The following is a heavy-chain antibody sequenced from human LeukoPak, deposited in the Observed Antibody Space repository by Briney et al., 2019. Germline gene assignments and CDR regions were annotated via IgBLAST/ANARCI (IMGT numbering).Heavy chain of an antibody. J-gene: IGHJ4*02. CDR3: ARDPLTDFWSGYYDY. V-gene: IGHV3-30*04. CDR1: GFTFSSYA. CDR2: ISYDGSNK. Sequence: GGSLRLSCAASGFTFSSYAMHWVRQAPGKGLEWVAVISYDGSNKYYADSMKGRFTISRDNSKNTLYLQMNSLRAEDTAVYYCARDPLTDFWSGYYDYWGQGTLVTVSS. D-gene: IGHD3-3*01.